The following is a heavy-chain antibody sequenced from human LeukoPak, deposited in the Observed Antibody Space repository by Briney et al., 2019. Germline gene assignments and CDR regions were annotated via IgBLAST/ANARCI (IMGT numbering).Heavy chain of an antibody. D-gene: IGHD3-10*01. CDR3: ARDRVAGWFDP. V-gene: IGHV4-31*03. CDR1: GGSISSGAYY. CDR2: IYDSGST. Sequence: NSSQTLSLTCTVSGGSISSGAYYWSWIRQHPGKSLEWIGYIYDSGSTYYNPSLKSRVTISVDTSENLFSLRLNSVTAADTAVYYCARDRVAGWFDPWGQGTLVTVSS. J-gene: IGHJ5*02.